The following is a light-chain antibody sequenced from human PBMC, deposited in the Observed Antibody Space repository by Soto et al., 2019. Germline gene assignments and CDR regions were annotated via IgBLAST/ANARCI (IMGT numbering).Light chain of an antibody. CDR1: SSDVGGYDY. J-gene: IGLJ2*01. CDR3: SSYASSSTLV. V-gene: IGLV2-14*01. CDR2: DVS. Sequence: QSALTQPASVSGSPGQSITISCTGTSSDVGGYDYVSWYQQHPGKVPKLMIYDVSSRPSGVSNRFCGSKSGNTASLTISGLKAEDEADYYCSSYASSSTLVFGGGTKLTVL.